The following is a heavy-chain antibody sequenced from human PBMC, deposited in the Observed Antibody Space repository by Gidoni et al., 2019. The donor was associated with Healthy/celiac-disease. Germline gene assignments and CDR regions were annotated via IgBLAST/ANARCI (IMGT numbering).Heavy chain of an antibody. CDR1: GGSISSCGYY. CDR3: ARDRGYCSSTSCYSGWFDP. V-gene: IGHV4-31*03. D-gene: IGHD2-2*02. J-gene: IGHJ5*02. Sequence: QVQLQESGPGLVKPSQTLSLTCTVSGGSISSCGYYRSWIRQHPGKGLEWIGYIYYSGSTYYNPSLKSRVTISVDTSKNQFSLKLSSVTAADTAVYYCARDRGYCSSTSCYSGWFDPWGQGTLVTVSS. CDR2: IYYSGST.